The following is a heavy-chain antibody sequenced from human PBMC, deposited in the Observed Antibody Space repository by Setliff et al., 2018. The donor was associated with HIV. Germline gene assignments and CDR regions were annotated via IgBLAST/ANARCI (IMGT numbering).Heavy chain of an antibody. CDR1: GGSINYYY. CDR3: ARKAADVSGGGMDV. D-gene: IGHD2-15*01. Sequence: ETLSLTCTVSGGSINYYYWSWIRQPPGKNPEYIGYIHPSGETYYSPSLMSRLTISLDTANNRFSLRLTSATAADTAIYYCARKAADVSGGGMDVWGQGTTVTVSS. J-gene: IGHJ6*02. V-gene: IGHV4-4*08. CDR2: IHPSGET.